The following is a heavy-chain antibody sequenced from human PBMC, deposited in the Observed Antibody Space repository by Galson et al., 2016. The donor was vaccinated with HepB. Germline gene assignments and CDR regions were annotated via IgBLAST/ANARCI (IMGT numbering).Heavy chain of an antibody. V-gene: IGHV3-53*01. J-gene: IGHJ6*04. CDR2: IYSGGRT. CDR1: GFTVSSNY. Sequence: SLRLSCAASGFTVSSNYMSWVRQAPGKGLEWVSVIYSGGRTYYADSVKGRFTVSRDNSKNTLYLQMNILRAEDTAVYYCAREGGWQYSRMSRGSPYYYYGMDVWGKGTTVTVSS. D-gene: IGHD6-6*01. CDR3: AREGGWQYSRMSRGSPYYYYGMDV.